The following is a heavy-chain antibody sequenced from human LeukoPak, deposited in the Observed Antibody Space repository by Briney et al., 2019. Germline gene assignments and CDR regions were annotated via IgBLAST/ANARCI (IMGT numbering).Heavy chain of an antibody. D-gene: IGHD4-17*01. J-gene: IGHJ6*03. CDR2: ISWDGGST. V-gene: IGHV3-43D*03. CDR1: GFTFDDYA. CDR3: AKDGDYGDDYYYYYMDV. Sequence: GGSLRLSCAASGFTFDDYAMHWVRQAPGKGLEWVSLISWDGGSTYYADSVKGRFTISRDNSKNFLYLQMNSLRAEDTALYYCAKDGDYGDDYYYYYMDVWGKGTTVTVSS.